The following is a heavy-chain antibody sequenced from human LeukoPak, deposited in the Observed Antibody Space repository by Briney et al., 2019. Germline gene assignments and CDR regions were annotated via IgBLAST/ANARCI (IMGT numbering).Heavy chain of an antibody. J-gene: IGHJ4*02. D-gene: IGHD3-3*01. Sequence: GSLRLSCAASGFTFSNAYMNWVRQPPGKGLEWIGEINHSGSTNYNPSLKSRVTISVDTSKNQFSLKLSSVTAADTAVYYCARGVMYYDFWSGYYHYWGQGTLVTVSS. CDR1: GFTFSNAY. CDR3: ARGVMYYDFWSGYYHY. CDR2: INHSGST. V-gene: IGHV4-34*01.